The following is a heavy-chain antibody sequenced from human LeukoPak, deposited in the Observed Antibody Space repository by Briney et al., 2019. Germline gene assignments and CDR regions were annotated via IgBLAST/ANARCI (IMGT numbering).Heavy chain of an antibody. CDR3: AARWCSSTSCYYNWFDP. CDR2: ISSSSSYI. V-gene: IGHV3-21*01. Sequence: GGSLRLSCAASGFTFSSYSMNWVRQAPGKGLEWVSSISSSSSYIYYADSVKGRFTISRDNAKNSLYLQMNSLRAEETAVYYCAARWCSSTSCYYNWFDPWGQGTLVTVSS. D-gene: IGHD2-2*01. J-gene: IGHJ5*02. CDR1: GFTFSSYS.